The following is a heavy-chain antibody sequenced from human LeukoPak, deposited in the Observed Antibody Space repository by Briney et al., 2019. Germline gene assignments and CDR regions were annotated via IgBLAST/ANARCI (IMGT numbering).Heavy chain of an antibody. CDR2: INPNSGGT. Sequence: GASVKVSCKASGYTFTGYYMHWVRQAPGQGLEWMGWINPNSGGTNYAQKFQGRVTMTRDTSISTAYMELSRLRSDDTAVYYCARDASPSIAAAGTSPDYWGQGTLVTVSS. CDR1: GYTFTGYY. J-gene: IGHJ4*02. CDR3: ARDASPSIAAAGTSPDY. D-gene: IGHD6-13*01. V-gene: IGHV1-2*02.